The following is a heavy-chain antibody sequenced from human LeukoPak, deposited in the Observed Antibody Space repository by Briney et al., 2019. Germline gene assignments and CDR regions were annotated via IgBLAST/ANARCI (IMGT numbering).Heavy chain of an antibody. Sequence: GASVKVSCKASGYTFTAYYIHWVRQAPGQGLEWMGWISPYTGGTNYAQKFQGRVTITQDRSSNTVYMDLNRLTSDDTALYYRVRDHNSENWGSLGRWGQGTLVTVSS. CDR3: VRDHNSENWGSLGR. D-gene: IGHD7-27*01. CDR1: GYTFTAYY. V-gene: IGHV1-2*02. J-gene: IGHJ4*02. CDR2: ISPYTGGT.